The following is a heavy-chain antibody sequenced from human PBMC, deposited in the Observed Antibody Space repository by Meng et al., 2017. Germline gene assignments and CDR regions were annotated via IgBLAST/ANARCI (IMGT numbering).Heavy chain of an antibody. D-gene: IGHD6-19*01. V-gene: IGHV3-53*01. J-gene: IGHJ4*02. Sequence: GESLKISCAASGFTVSSNYMSWVRPAPGKGLEWVSVIYSGGSTYYADSVEGGFTISKDNSKNTLYLQMNSLGDEDTAVYFCARDGSSGWYNNWGQGTSVTIAS. CDR2: IYSGGST. CDR1: GFTVSSNY. CDR3: ARDGSSGWYNN.